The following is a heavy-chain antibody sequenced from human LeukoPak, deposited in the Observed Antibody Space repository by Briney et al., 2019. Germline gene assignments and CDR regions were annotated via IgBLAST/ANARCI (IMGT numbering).Heavy chain of an antibody. J-gene: IGHJ4*02. Sequence: ASVKVSCKASGYTFTSYGISWVRQAPGQGLEWVGWISAYNGNTNYAQKLQGRVTMTTDTSTSTAYMELRSLRSDDTAVYYCARVEGGAWGSYRPSAFDYWGQGTLVTVSS. CDR3: ARVEGGAWGSYRPSAFDY. CDR2: ISAYNGNT. V-gene: IGHV1-18*01. D-gene: IGHD3-16*02. CDR1: GYTFTSYG.